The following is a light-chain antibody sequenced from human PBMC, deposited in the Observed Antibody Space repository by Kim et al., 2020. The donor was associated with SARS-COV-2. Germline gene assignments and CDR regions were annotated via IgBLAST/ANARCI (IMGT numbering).Light chain of an antibody. V-gene: IGKV3-20*01. J-gene: IGKJ3*01. CDR1: QSVSSSY. CDR2: GAS. CDR3: KQYGSSPFT. Sequence: EIVLTQSPGTLSLSPGETATLSCRASQSVSSSYLAWYQQKPGQAPRLLIYGASSRATGIPDRFSGSGSGTDFTLTISRLEPEDFAVYYCKQYGSSPFTFGPGTKVDIK.